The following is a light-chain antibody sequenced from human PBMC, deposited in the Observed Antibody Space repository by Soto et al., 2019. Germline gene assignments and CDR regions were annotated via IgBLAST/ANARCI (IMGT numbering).Light chain of an antibody. CDR1: QDVSRS. CDR3: QQLWTYPLT. V-gene: IGKV1-9*01. CDR2: AAS. Sequence: DTQLTQSPSFLSASVGDRVTITCRASQDVSRSVGWYQQKPGKAPKLLTSAASTLHSGVPSRFSGSGSGTDFTLTISSLQPEDFATYYCQQLWTYPLTFGGGTKVEI. J-gene: IGKJ4*01.